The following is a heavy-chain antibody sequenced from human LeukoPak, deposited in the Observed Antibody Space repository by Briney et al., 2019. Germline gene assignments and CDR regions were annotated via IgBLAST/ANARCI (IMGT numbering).Heavy chain of an antibody. CDR1: GFTFSSYG. V-gene: IGHV3-30*18. CDR2: ISYDGSNK. D-gene: IGHD3-10*01. CDR3: AKDLVLWFGETLLDY. Sequence: GGSLRLSCAASGFTFSSYGMHWVRQAPGKGLEWVAVISYDGSNKYYADSVKGRFTISRDNSKNTLYLQMNSLRAEDTAVYYCAKDLVLWFGETLLDYWGQGTLVTVSS. J-gene: IGHJ4*02.